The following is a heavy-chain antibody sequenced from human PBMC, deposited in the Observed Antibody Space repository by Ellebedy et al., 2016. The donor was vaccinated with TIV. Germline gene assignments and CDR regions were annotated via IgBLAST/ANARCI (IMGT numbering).Heavy chain of an antibody. CDR2: IYHSGST. CDR3: ARDLRYGDYFDY. V-gene: IGHV4-4*02. J-gene: IGHJ4*02. CDR1: GGSISSSNW. Sequence: SETLSLTCAVSGGSISSSNWWSWVRQPPGKGLEWIGEIYHSGSTNYNPSLKSRVTISVDTSKNQFSLKLSSVTAADTAVYYCARDLRYGDYFDYWGQGTLVTVSS. D-gene: IGHD4-17*01.